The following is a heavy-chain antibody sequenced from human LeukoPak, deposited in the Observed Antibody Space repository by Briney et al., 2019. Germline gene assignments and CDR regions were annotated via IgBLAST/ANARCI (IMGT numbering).Heavy chain of an antibody. V-gene: IGHV3-74*01. CDR1: GFTFSSYW. Sequence: GASLRLSCAASGFTFSSYWMHWVRQAPGKGLVWVSRINSDGSSTSYADSVKGRFTISRDNAKNTLYLQMNRLRAEDTAVYYCARDRRTVIGAFDIWGQGTMVTVSS. D-gene: IGHD4-17*01. CDR3: ARDRRTVIGAFDI. CDR2: INSDGSST. J-gene: IGHJ3*02.